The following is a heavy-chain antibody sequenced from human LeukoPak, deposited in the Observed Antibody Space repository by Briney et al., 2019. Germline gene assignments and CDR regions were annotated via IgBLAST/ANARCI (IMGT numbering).Heavy chain of an antibody. J-gene: IGHJ4*02. CDR2: IYPADSDI. Sequence: GESLKFSCQASGYYFSTHWIAWVRQLPGRGLEWMGMIYPADSDIRYSPSFEGQVTFSADKSSNTAFLQWTSLKASDTARYYCARLRREYDLLSGMSYWGQGTLVSVS. CDR1: GYYFSTHW. V-gene: IGHV5-51*01. D-gene: IGHD3-3*01. CDR3: ARLRREYDLLSGMSY.